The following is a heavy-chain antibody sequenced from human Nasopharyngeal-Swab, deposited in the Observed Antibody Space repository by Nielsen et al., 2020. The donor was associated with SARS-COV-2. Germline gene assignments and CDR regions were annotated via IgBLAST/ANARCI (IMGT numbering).Heavy chain of an antibody. V-gene: IGHV4-39*01. J-gene: IGHJ4*02. D-gene: IGHD6-13*01. CDR3: VRSSSWYYFDY. CDR2: IYYNGNT. CDR1: GDSTAYSTFY. Sequence: SETLSLTCTVSGDSTAYSTFYWGWILQPPGKGLEWFVNIYYNGNTYQNPSLKSRLTISVDKSKNQFSLQLSSVTAADTAVYYCVRSSSWYYFDYWAQGTQVTVSS.